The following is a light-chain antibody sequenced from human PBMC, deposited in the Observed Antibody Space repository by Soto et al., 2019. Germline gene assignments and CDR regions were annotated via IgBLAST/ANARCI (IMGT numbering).Light chain of an antibody. Sequence: EIVLTQSPGTLSLSPGERATLSCRASQSVSSSYLAWYQQKPGQAPRLLIYGASIRATGIPDRFSGSESGTAFTLTISRLEPEDFAVYYCQQYGSSPFTFGPGTKVDV. CDR3: QQYGSSPFT. CDR1: QSVSSSY. V-gene: IGKV3-20*01. CDR2: GAS. J-gene: IGKJ3*01.